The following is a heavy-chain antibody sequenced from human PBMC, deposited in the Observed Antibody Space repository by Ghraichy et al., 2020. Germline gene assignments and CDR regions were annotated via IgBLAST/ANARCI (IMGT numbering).Heavy chain of an antibody. V-gene: IGHV3-74*01. CDR2: ISSDGTYT. D-gene: IGHD2-2*01. J-gene: IGHJ5*01. CDR3: ARDRALVPSPDLDWFDS. CDR1: GFTFSRYW. Sequence: GGSLRLSCAATGFTFSRYWMHWVRQAPGKGLVWVSLISSDGTYTNYADSVKGRFTISRDNAKNTLYLQMDSLRAEDTAVYFCARDRALVPSPDLDWFDSWGQGTLGIVSS.